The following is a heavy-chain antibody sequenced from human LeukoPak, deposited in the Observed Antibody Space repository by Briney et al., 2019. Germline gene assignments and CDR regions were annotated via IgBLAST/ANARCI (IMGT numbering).Heavy chain of an antibody. CDR1: GATISNYY. Sequence: SETLSLTCAVSGATISNYYWNWIRQPPGKGLEWIGYIHYSGSTKYNPSLKSRVTISVDTSKNQFSLKLSSVTAADTAVYYCARGEWDLLFDYWGQGTLVTVSS. CDR2: IHYSGST. D-gene: IGHD1-26*01. V-gene: IGHV4-59*01. J-gene: IGHJ4*02. CDR3: ARGEWDLLFDY.